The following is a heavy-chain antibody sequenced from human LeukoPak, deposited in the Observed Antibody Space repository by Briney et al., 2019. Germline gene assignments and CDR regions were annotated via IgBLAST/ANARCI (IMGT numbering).Heavy chain of an antibody. D-gene: IGHD6-19*01. CDR2: IRYDGSNK. V-gene: IGHV3-30*02. Sequence: GGSLRLSCAASGFTFSSYGMHWVRQAPGKGLEWVPFIRYDGSNKYYADSVKGRFTISRDNSKNTLYLQMNSLRAEDTAVYYCAKDLNSSGWFKHDAFDIWGQGTMVTVSS. J-gene: IGHJ3*02. CDR1: GFTFSSYG. CDR3: AKDLNSSGWFKHDAFDI.